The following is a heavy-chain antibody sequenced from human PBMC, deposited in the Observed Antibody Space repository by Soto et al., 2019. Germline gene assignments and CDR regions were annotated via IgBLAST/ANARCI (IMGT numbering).Heavy chain of an antibody. J-gene: IGHJ4*02. Sequence: QVQLQQWGAGLLKPSETLSLTCAVYGGSFSGYYWTWIRQPPGTGLEWIGEINHSGSTTYNPSLKCRVAISVDTSKTQFSLKLTSVTAADTAGYYCARDKITGLFDYWGQGTLVTVSS. CDR3: ARDKITGLFDY. D-gene: IGHD2-8*02. CDR1: GGSFSGYY. V-gene: IGHV4-34*01. CDR2: INHSGST.